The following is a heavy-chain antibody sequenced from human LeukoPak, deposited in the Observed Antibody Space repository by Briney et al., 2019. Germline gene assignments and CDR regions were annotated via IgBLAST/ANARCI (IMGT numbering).Heavy chain of an antibody. CDR3: ARKGGGYDFWSGYYRTYYYYMDV. D-gene: IGHD3-3*01. CDR2: IYYSGST. Sequence: SETLSLTCTVSGGSISSSSYYWGWIRQPPGKGLEWIGSIYYSGSTYYNPSLKSRVTISVDTSKNQFSLKLSSVTAADTAVYYCARKGGGYDFWSGYYRTYYYYMDVWGKGTTVTVSS. CDR1: GGSISSSSYY. V-gene: IGHV4-39*07. J-gene: IGHJ6*03.